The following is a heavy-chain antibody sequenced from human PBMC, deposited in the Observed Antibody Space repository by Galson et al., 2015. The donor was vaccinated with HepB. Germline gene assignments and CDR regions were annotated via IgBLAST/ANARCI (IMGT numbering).Heavy chain of an antibody. CDR2: ISWNSGSI. CDR1: GFTFDDYA. V-gene: IGHV3-9*01. D-gene: IGHD6-13*01. Sequence: SLRLSCAASGFTFDDYAMHWVRQAPGKGLEWVSGISWNSGSIDYADSVKGRFTISRDNAKNSLYLQMNSLRAEDTALYYCAKGASYSSNWPYDYWGQGTLVTVSS. CDR3: AKGASYSSNWPYDY. J-gene: IGHJ4*02.